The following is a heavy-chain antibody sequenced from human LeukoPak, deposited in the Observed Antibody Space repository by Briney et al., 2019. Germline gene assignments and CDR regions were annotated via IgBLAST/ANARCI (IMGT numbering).Heavy chain of an antibody. D-gene: IGHD2-8*01. V-gene: IGHV4-34*01. CDR2: GSDVGGT. CDR1: GASLNGHY. Sequence: SEALSLTCAVYGASLNGHYWSWIRQPPGKGLEWIGEGSDVGGTKYNPSLKSRVTISADTSKNQFSLKLSSVTAADTAAYYCAQNGQSGFSFDPWGQGTLVTVSS. CDR3: AQNGQSGFSFDP. J-gene: IGHJ5*02.